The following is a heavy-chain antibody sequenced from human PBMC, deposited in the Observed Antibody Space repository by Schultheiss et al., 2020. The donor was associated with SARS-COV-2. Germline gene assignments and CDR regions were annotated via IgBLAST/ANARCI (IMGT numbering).Heavy chain of an antibody. Sequence: ASVKVSCKASGYTFINYIIHWVRQAPGQGLEWMGWINPNSGGTIPAQKFQGRVTMTRDKSMRTAYMELSSLRSDDTAVYYCARDGIHDYSIHNAYYYYGMDVWGQGTTVTVSS. J-gene: IGHJ6*02. CDR2: INPNSGGT. CDR3: ARDGIHDYSIHNAYYYYGMDV. D-gene: IGHD4-11*01. V-gene: IGHV1-2*02. CDR1: GYTFINYI.